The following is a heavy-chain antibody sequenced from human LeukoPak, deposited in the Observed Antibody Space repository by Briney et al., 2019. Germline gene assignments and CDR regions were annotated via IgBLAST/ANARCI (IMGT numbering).Heavy chain of an antibody. D-gene: IGHD3-10*01. V-gene: IGHV1-2*02. CDR3: ARYYIEGRCFDY. CDR1: GYTFTGYY. J-gene: IGHJ4*02. Sequence: ASVKVSCKASGYTFTGYYMHWVRQAPGQGLEWMGWINPNSGGTNYAQKFQGRVTMTRDTSIRTAYMELSRLRSDDTAMYYCARYYIEGRCFDYWGQGTLITVSS. CDR2: INPNSGGT.